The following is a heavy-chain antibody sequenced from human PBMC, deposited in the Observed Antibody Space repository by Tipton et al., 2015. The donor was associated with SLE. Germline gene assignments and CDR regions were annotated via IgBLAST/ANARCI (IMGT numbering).Heavy chain of an antibody. CDR1: GGSISSYY. CDR2: IYTSGST. J-gene: IGHJ4*02. D-gene: IGHD6-13*01. CDR3: ARAVAAVGYFDY. Sequence: TLSLTCTVPGGSISSYYWSWIRQPPGKGLEWIGYIYTSGSTNYNPSLKSRVTISVDTSKNQFSLKLSSVTAADTAVYYCARAVAAVGYFDYWGQGTLVTVSS. V-gene: IGHV4-4*08.